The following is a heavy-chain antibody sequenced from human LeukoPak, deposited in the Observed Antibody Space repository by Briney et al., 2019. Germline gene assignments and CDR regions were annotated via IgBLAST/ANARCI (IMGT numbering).Heavy chain of an antibody. V-gene: IGHV3-30*04. CDR2: ISYDGSNK. CDR1: GFTFSGSA. Sequence: GGSLRLSCAASGFTFSGSAMHWVRQAPGKGLEWVAVISYDGSNKYYADSVKGRFTISRDNSKNTLYLQMNSLRAEDTAVYYCARNTLPYYYDSSGSFDYWGQGTLVTVSS. J-gene: IGHJ4*02. CDR3: ARNTLPYYYDSSGSFDY. D-gene: IGHD3-22*01.